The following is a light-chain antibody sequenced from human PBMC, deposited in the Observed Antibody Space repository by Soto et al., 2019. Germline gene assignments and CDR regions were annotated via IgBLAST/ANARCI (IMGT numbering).Light chain of an antibody. J-gene: IGLJ3*02. CDR2: EVF. Sequence: QSALTQPPSASGSPGQSVTISCTGTSSDIGGYNYVSWYQQHPGKAPKLIIFEVFKRPSGVPDRFSGSKSGNTASLTVSGLQAEDEADYYCSSCAGSSNLVFGGGTQLTVL. CDR3: SSCAGSSNLV. CDR1: SSDIGGYNY. V-gene: IGLV2-8*01.